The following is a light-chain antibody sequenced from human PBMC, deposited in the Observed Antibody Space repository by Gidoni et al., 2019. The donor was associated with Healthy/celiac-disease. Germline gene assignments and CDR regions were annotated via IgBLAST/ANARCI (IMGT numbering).Light chain of an antibody. V-gene: IGLV3-19*01. Sequence: SSELTQDPAVSVALGQTVRITCQGDSLRIYYASWYQQKPGQGPVLVIYGKNNRPSGIPDRFSGSSSGNTASLTITGAQAEDEADYYCNSRDSSGNHVVFGGGTKLTVL. CDR3: NSRDSSGNHVV. CDR2: GKN. CDR1: SLRIYY. J-gene: IGLJ2*01.